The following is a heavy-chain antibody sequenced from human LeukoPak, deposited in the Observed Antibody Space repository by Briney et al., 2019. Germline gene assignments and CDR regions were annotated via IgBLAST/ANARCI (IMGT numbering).Heavy chain of an antibody. CDR2: IHHSGST. V-gene: IGHV4-38-2*02. CDR1: GGSISSYY. CDR3: ARGLLGYDSSGYIPLGY. Sequence: PSETLSLTCTVSGGSISSYYWSWIRQPPGKGLEWIGSIHHSGSTYYNPSLKSRVTISVDTSKNQFSLKLSSVTAVDTAVYYCARGLLGYDSSGYIPLGYWGQGTLVTVSS. J-gene: IGHJ4*02. D-gene: IGHD3-22*01.